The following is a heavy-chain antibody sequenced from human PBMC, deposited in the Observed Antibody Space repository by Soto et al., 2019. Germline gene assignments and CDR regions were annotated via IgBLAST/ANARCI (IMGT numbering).Heavy chain of an antibody. D-gene: IGHD2-21*02. CDR3: AKLAYCGCDCYSFDY. CDR2: LIPILAIA. V-gene: IGHV1-69*02. Sequence: QVQLVQSGAEVKKPGSSVKVSCKASGGTFSSYTITWVRQAPGQGLEWMGRLIPILAIANYAQKFQGRVTITADKSTSTAYMELSSLRSEDTAVYYCAKLAYCGCDCYSFDYWGQGTLVTVSS. CDR1: GGTFSSYT. J-gene: IGHJ4*02.